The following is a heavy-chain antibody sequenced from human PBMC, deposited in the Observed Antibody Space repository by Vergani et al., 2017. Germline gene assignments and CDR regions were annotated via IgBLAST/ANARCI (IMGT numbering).Heavy chain of an antibody. J-gene: IGHJ4*02. CDR1: GGSVSSGSYY. D-gene: IGHD2-15*01. CDR3: ARGGGSCPYFDY. V-gene: IGHV4-61*01. CDR2: IYYSGST. Sequence: QVQLQESGPGLVKPSETLSLTCTVSGGSVSSGSYYWSWIRQPPGKGLEWIGYIYYSGSTNYNPSLKSRVTISVDTSKNQFSLKLSSVTAADTAVYYCARGGGSCPYFDYWGQGALVTVSS.